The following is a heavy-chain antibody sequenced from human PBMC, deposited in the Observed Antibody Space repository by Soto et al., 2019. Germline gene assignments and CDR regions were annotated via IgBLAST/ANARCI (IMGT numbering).Heavy chain of an antibody. Sequence: GGSLRLPCVASGLTCSSYELNWVRRSPGKGLECVSYISSSSTTIYYTDSVKGRFTISRDNAKHSLFLQMNSLRTEDTAVYYCASSYFYGSGTYYKGLGYWGQLTLGTVSS. CDR1: GLTCSSYE. J-gene: IGHJ4*02. D-gene: IGHD3-10*01. CDR3: ASSYFYGSGTYYKGLGY. V-gene: IGHV3-48*03. CDR2: ISSSSTTI.